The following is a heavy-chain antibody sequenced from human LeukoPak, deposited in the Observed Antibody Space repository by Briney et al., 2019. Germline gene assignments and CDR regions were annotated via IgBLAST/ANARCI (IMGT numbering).Heavy chain of an antibody. D-gene: IGHD3-16*02. Sequence: GGSLRLSCAASGFTFSDYYMSWIRQAPGKGLEWVSYISSSGSTIYYADSVKGRFTISRDNAKNSLYLQMNSLRAEDTAVYYCAREPHYDYVWGSYRLNDAFDIWGQGTMVTVSS. CDR2: ISSSGSTI. V-gene: IGHV3-11*01. J-gene: IGHJ3*02. CDR1: GFTFSDYY. CDR3: AREPHYDYVWGSYRLNDAFDI.